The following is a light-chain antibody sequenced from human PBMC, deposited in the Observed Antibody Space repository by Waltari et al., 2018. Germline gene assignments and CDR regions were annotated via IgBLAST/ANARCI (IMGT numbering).Light chain of an antibody. CDR1: QNLNIN. CDR3: HQYITWPPALT. CDR2: GAS. J-gene: IGKJ4*01. Sequence: DIVMTQSPATVSVSPGERATLCCRASQNLNINLAWYQQKPGQAPRLLIYGASTRATGIPARFSGSGSGTEFTLTISSLQSEDSAVYYCHQYITWPPALTFGGGTKVEIK. V-gene: IGKV3-15*01.